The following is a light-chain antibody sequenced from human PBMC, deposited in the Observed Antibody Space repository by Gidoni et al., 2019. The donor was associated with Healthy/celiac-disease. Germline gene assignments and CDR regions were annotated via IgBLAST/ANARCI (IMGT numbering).Light chain of an antibody. Sequence: VLTQSPATLSLSPGERAPLSCRASQSVSSYLAWYQQKPGQAPRLLIDDASNRATGSPARFSGSGSGTDCTLTSSSREQEEFAVDYCQQRSNWPPSTFGQGTRLEIK. CDR3: QQRSNWPPST. V-gene: IGKV3-11*01. J-gene: IGKJ5*01. CDR1: QSVSSY. CDR2: DAS.